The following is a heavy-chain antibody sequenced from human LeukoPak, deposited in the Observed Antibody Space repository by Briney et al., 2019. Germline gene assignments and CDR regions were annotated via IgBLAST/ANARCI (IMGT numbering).Heavy chain of an antibody. V-gene: IGHV3-11*06. Sequence: GGSLRLSCAASGFTFSDYYMSWIRRAPGKGLEWVSYISSSSSYTNYADSVKGRFTISRDNAKNSLCLQMNSLRAEDTAVYYCARAPHYSNYGPYYYGMDVWGQGTTVTVSS. J-gene: IGHJ6*02. CDR3: ARAPHYSNYGPYYYGMDV. CDR2: ISSSSSYT. D-gene: IGHD4-11*01. CDR1: GFTFSDYY.